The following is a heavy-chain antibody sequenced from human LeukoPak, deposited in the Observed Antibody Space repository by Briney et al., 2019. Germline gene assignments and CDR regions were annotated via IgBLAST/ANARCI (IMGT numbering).Heavy chain of an antibody. CDR3: ARHLPSTYYYDRSAYPPDDY. D-gene: IGHD3-22*01. J-gene: IGHJ4*02. CDR1: GYSFTSYW. V-gene: IGHV5-10-1*01. CDR2: IDPSDSYT. Sequence: GESLRISCKGSGYSFTSYWISWVRQMPGKGLEWMGRIDPSDSYTNYSPSFQGHVTSSAYNSISTAYLQWSSLKDSDTAMYYCARHLPSTYYYDRSAYPPDDYWGQGPLVTVSS.